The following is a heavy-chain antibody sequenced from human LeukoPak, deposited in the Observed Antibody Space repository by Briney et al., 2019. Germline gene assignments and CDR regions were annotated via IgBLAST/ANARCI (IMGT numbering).Heavy chain of an antibody. CDR3: ASDSRRSGSRSDY. J-gene: IGHJ4*02. CDR2: ISSSSSYI. Sequence: GGSPRLSCAASGFTFSSYSMNWVRQAPGKGLEWVSSISSSSSYIYYADSVKGRFTISRDNAKNSLYLQMNSLRAEDTAVYYCASDSRRSGSRSDYWGQGTLVTVSS. CDR1: GFTFSSYS. D-gene: IGHD3-10*01. V-gene: IGHV3-21*01.